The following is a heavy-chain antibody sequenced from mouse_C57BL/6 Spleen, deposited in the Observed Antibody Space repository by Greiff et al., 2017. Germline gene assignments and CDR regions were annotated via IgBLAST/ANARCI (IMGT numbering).Heavy chain of an antibody. Sequence: VQLQQSGAELVMPGASVKLSCKASGYTFTSYWMHWVKQRPGQGLEWIGEIDPSDSYTNYNQKFKGKSTLTVDKSSSTAYMQLSSLTSEDSAVYYCARKAYGNYEGYYAMDYWGQGTSVTVSS. CDR3: ARKAYGNYEGYYAMDY. CDR1: GYTFTSYW. CDR2: IDPSDSYT. D-gene: IGHD2-1*01. J-gene: IGHJ4*01. V-gene: IGHV1-69*01.